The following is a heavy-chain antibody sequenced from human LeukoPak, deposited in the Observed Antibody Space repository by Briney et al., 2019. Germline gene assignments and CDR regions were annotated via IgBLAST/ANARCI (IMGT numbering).Heavy chain of an antibody. CDR2: IYSSGST. CDR3: ARLARDSSGYDRFDY. J-gene: IGHJ4*02. Sequence: SETLSLTCTVSGGSISSNYWSWIRQPPGKGLEWIGYIYSSGSTNYNPSLKSRVTMSVDTSKNQFSLKLSSVTAADTAVYYCARLARDSSGYDRFDYWGQGTLVTVSS. CDR1: GGSISSNY. D-gene: IGHD3-22*01. V-gene: IGHV4-59*01.